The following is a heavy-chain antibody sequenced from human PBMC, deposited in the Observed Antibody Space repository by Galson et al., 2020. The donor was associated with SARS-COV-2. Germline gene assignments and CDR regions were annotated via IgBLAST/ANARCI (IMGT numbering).Heavy chain of an antibody. CDR1: GFTFDLYS. V-gene: IGHV3-21*01. Sequence: GESLKISCEVSGFTFDLYSMNWVRQAPGKGLEWVSAISSRSDYIYYADSVKGRFTISRDNAKNSLHLQMNNLRAEDTAVYYCARDASWAMFGLDVWGQGTTVTVSS. D-gene: IGHD1-26*01. J-gene: IGHJ6*02. CDR3: ARDASWAMFGLDV. CDR2: ISSRSDYI.